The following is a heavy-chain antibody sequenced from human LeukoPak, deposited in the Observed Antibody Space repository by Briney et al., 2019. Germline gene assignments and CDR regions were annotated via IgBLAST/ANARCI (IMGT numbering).Heavy chain of an antibody. V-gene: IGHV3-23*01. Sequence: PGGSLRLSCAASGVTFSSYAMSWVRQAPAKGREWVSAISGSGGSTYYEDSVKGRFTISRDNSKNTLYLQMNSLRAEDTAVYYCAKTVYMIVVVITPRRFDYWGQGTLVTVSS. CDR3: AKTVYMIVVVITPRRFDY. D-gene: IGHD3-22*01. J-gene: IGHJ4*02. CDR1: GVTFSSYA. CDR2: ISGSGGST.